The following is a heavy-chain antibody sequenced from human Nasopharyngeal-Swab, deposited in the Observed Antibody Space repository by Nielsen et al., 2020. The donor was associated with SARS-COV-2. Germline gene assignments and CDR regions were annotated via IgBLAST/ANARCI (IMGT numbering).Heavy chain of an antibody. J-gene: IGHJ6*02. D-gene: IGHD3-3*01. CDR3: ARTLLGWWEWLSLAIYYGMDV. CDR1: GYTFTSYY. CDR2: ISAYNGNT. Sequence: ASVKVSCKASGYTFTSYYMHWVRQAPGQGLEWMGWISAYNGNTNYAQKLQGRVTMTTDTSTSTAYMELRSLRSDDTAVYYCARTLLGWWEWLSLAIYYGMDVWGQGTTVTVSS. V-gene: IGHV1-18*04.